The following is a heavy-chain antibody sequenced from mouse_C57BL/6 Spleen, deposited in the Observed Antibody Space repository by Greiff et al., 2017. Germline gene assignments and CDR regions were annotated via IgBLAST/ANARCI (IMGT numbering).Heavy chain of an antibody. V-gene: IGHV1-7*01. Sequence: QVQLQQSGAELAKPGASVKLSCKASGYTFTSYWMHWVKQRPGQGLEWIGYINPSSGYTKYNQKFKDKATLTADKSSSTAYMQLSCLTYEDSAVYYCARAAQASWFAFWGQGTLVTVSA. D-gene: IGHD3-2*02. CDR3: ARAAQASWFAF. CDR2: INPSSGYT. J-gene: IGHJ3*01. CDR1: GYTFTSYW.